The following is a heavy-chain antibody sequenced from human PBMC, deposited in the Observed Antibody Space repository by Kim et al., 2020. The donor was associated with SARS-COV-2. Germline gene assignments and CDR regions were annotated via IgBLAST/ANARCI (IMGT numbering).Heavy chain of an antibody. CDR1: GGSISSSSYY. D-gene: IGHD6-19*01. V-gene: IGHV4-39*07. CDR3: ARVSSGLDY. J-gene: IGHJ4*02. CDR2: IYYSGST. Sequence: SETLSLTCTVSGGSISSSSYYWGWIRQPPGKGLEWIGSIYYSGSTYYNPSLKSRVTISVDTSKNQFSLKLSSVTAADTAVYYCARVSSGLDYWGQGTLVTVSA.